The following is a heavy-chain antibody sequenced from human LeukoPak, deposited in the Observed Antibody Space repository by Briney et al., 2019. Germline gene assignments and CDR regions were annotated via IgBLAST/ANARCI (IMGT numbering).Heavy chain of an antibody. V-gene: IGHV1-18*01. CDR1: GGTFSSYA. Sequence: GASVKVSCKASGGTFSSYAISWVRQAPGQGLEWMGWISAYNGNTNYAQKLQGRVTMTTDTSTSTAYMELRSLRSDDTAVYYCAREQVDYDYVWGSYRRVGFDYWGQGTLVTVSS. CDR3: AREQVDYDYVWGSYRRVGFDY. CDR2: ISAYNGNT. J-gene: IGHJ4*02. D-gene: IGHD3-16*02.